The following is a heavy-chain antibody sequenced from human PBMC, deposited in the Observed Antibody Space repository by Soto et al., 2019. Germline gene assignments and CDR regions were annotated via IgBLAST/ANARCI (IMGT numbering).Heavy chain of an antibody. V-gene: IGHV1-3*01. CDR3: ARDWIRLVERPFDY. CDR1: GYTFTSYA. D-gene: IGHD5-18*01. J-gene: IGHJ4*02. CDR2: INAGNGNT. Sequence: QVQLVQSGAEVKKPGASVKVSCKASGYTFTSYAMHWVRQAPGQRLEWMGWINAGNGNTKYSQKFQGRVTITRDTSGSTAYMELSSLRSEDTAVYYCARDWIRLVERPFDYWGQGTLVTVSS.